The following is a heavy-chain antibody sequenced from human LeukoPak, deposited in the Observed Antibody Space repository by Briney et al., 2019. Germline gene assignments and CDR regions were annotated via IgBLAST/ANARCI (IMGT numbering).Heavy chain of an antibody. CDR3: ARSDYGACFDY. V-gene: IGHV4-59*01. J-gene: IGHJ4*02. Sequence: PSETLSLTCTVSGGSISSYYWSWIRQPPGKGLEWIGYIYYSGSTNYNPSLKSRVTISVDTSKNQFSLKLSSVTAAGTAVYYCARSDYGACFDYWGQGTLVTVSS. CDR1: GGSISSYY. CDR2: IYYSGST. D-gene: IGHD4-17*01.